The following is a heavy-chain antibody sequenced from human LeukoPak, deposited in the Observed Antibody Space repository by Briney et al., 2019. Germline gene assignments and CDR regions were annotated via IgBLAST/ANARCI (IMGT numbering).Heavy chain of an antibody. CDR2: INPNSGGT. Sequence: ASVKVSCKASGYTFTGYYMHWVRQAPGQGLEWMGWINPNSGGTNYAQKFQGWVTMTRDTSISTAYMELSRLRSDDTAVYYCAREFSGYSGYVWDYWGQGTLVTVSS. CDR1: GYTFTGYY. CDR3: AREFSGYSGYVWDY. V-gene: IGHV1-2*04. J-gene: IGHJ4*02. D-gene: IGHD5-12*01.